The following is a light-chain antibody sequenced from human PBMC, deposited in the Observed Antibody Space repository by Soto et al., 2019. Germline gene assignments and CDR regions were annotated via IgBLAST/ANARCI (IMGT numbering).Light chain of an antibody. Sequence: QSVLTQPPSVSAAPGQEVTISCSGSSSNIGNNYVSWYQQVPGTAPKLLIYDNNKRPSGIPDRFSGSKSGTSATLGITGLQTGDEADYYCGTWDSSLSAYVFGTGTKVTAL. J-gene: IGLJ1*01. V-gene: IGLV1-51*01. CDR2: DNN. CDR1: SSNIGNNY. CDR3: GTWDSSLSAYV.